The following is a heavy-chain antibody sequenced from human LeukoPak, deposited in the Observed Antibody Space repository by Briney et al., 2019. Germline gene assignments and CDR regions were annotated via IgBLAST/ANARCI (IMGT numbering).Heavy chain of an antibody. CDR3: VTYYFDSSGPKKNY. J-gene: IGHJ4*02. D-gene: IGHD3-22*01. CDR2: IDHSGST. V-gene: IGHV4-34*01. CDR1: GGSFSGYY. Sequence: SETLSLTCAVYGGSFSGYYWSWIRQPPGKGLEWIGEIDHSGSTNYNPSLKSRVTISVDTSKKQFSLKLSSVTAADTAVYYCVTYYFDSSGPKKNYWGQGTLVTVSS.